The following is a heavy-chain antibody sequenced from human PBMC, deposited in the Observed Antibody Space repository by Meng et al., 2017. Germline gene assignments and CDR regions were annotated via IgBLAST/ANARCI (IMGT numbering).Heavy chain of an antibody. J-gene: IGHJ4*02. Sequence: ASVKVSCKASGYTFTSYYMHWVRQAPGQGLEWMGIINPSGGSTSYAQKFQGRVTMTRDTSTSTVYMELSSLRSEDTAVYYCARVKQRDSLRIDSGYDYLFDYFDYWGQGTLVT. CDR2: INPSGGST. D-gene: IGHD5-12*01. CDR3: ARVKQRDSLRIDSGYDYLFDYFDY. CDR1: GYTFTSYY. V-gene: IGHV1-46*01.